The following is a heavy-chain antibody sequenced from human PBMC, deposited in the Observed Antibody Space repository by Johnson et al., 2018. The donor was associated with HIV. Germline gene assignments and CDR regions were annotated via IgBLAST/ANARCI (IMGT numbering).Heavy chain of an antibody. CDR2: ISGSGGST. J-gene: IGHJ3*02. D-gene: IGHD6-13*01. CDR1: GFTFSSYA. Sequence: VQLVESGGGLVQPGGSLRLSCAASGFTFSSYAMSWVRQAPGKGLEWVSAISGSGGSTYYADSVKGRVTISRDNSKNTLYLQMKSLRAEDTAVYYCEKTSRGSSWLDAFDIWGQGTMVTVSS. CDR3: EKTSRGSSWLDAFDI. V-gene: IGHV3-23*04.